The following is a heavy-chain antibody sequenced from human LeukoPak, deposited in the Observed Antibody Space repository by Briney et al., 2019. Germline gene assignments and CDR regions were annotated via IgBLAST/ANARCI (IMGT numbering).Heavy chain of an antibody. D-gene: IGHD1-14*01. J-gene: IGHJ5*02. CDR1: GYTFTSND. V-gene: IGHV1-8*01. CDR2: MNPNSGNT. CDR3: AKEVLPSYNWFDP. Sequence: ASVKVSCKASGYTFTSNDINSVRQATGQGLEWMGWMNPNSGNTGYAQKFQGRVTMTRNTSIGTAYMELNSLRSEDTAVYYCAKEVLPSYNWFDPWGQGTLVTVSS.